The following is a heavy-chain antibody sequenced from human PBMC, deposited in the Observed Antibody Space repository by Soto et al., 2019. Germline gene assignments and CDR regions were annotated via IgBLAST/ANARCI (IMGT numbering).Heavy chain of an antibody. CDR2: IIPIFGTA. V-gene: IGHV1-69*01. CDR3: ARDLQGYYGSGSFFGLDY. Sequence: QVQLVQSGAEVKKPGSSVKVSCKASGGTFSSYAISWVRQAPGQGLEWMGGIIPIFGTANYAQKFQGRVTITADESTSTAYMEQSSLRSEDTAVYYRARDLQGYYGSGSFFGLDYWGQGTLVTVSS. CDR1: GGTFSSYA. J-gene: IGHJ4*02. D-gene: IGHD3-10*01.